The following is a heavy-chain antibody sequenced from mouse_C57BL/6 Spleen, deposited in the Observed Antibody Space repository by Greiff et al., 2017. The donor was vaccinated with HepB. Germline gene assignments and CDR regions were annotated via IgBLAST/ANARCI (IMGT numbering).Heavy chain of an antibody. CDR3: ARSRVTTYFDY. CDR1: GYTFTSYW. CDR2: IHPNSGST. J-gene: IGHJ2*01. Sequence: QVQLQQPGAELVKPGASVKLSCKASGYTFTSYWMHWVKQRPGQGLEWIGMIHPNSGSTNYNEKFKSKATLTVDKSSSTAYMQLSSLTSEDSAVYYSARSRVTTYFDYWGQGTTLTVSS. D-gene: IGHD2-3*01. V-gene: IGHV1-64*01.